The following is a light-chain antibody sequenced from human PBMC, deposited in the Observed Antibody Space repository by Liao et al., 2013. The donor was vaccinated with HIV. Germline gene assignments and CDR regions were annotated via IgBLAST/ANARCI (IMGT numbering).Light chain of an antibody. CDR3: EAWYFSTGV. V-gene: IGLV3-1*01. Sequence: SYELTQATSVSVPPGQTASITCSGDKLGNRYTCWYQQKPGQSPLLVIYQDSRRPSGIHERFSGSNSGNTATLTIRDTQAVDEADYFCEAWYFSTGVFGTGTKVTVL. J-gene: IGLJ1*01. CDR1: KLGNRY. CDR2: QDS.